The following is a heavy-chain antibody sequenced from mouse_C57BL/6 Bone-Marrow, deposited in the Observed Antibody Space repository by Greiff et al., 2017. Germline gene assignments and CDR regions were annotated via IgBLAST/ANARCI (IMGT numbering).Heavy chain of an antibody. Sequence: EVNVVESGAELVRPGASVKLSCTASGFNIKDDYMHWVKQRPEQGLEWIGWIDPENGDTEYASKFQGKATITADTSSNTAYLQLSSLTSEDTAVYYCIPISYDYDRFAYWGQGTLVTVSA. V-gene: IGHV14-4*01. CDR2: IDPENGDT. CDR1: GFNIKDDY. J-gene: IGHJ3*01. CDR3: IPISYDYDRFAY. D-gene: IGHD2-4*01.